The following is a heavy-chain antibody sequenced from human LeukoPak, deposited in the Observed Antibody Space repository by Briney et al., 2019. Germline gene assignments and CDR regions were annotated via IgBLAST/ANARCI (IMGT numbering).Heavy chain of an antibody. CDR3: ARARGIQIYYYYYMDV. V-gene: IGHV4-59*01. D-gene: IGHD5-18*01. CDR2: IYYSGST. Sequence: KPSETLSLXCTVSGGSISSYYWSWIRQPPGKGLEWIGYIYYSGSTNYNPSLKSRVHISVDTSKNRFSLKLSSVTAADTAVYYCARARGIQIYYYYYMDVWGKGTTVTVSS. CDR1: GGSISSYY. J-gene: IGHJ6*03.